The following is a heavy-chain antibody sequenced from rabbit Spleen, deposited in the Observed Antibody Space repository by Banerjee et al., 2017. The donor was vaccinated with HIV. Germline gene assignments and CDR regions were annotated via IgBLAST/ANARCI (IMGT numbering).Heavy chain of an antibody. CDR3: ARGSGDDRYNL. D-gene: IGHD1-1*01. CDR1: GFSFSSNW. J-gene: IGHJ4*01. V-gene: IGHV1S45*01. Sequence: LEESGGGLVKPGGTLTLTCTVSGFSFSSNWICWVRQAPGKGLEWIACIDTNDGDTDYANWPKGRFTISKTSSTTVTLQMTSLTAVDTATYFCARGSGDDRYNLWGPGTLVTVS. CDR2: IDTNDGDT.